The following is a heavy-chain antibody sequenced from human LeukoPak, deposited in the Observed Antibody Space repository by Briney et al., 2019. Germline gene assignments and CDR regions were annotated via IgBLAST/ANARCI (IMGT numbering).Heavy chain of an antibody. J-gene: IGHJ5*02. CDR1: GYTFTSYY. V-gene: IGHV1-8*01. Sequence: ASVKVSCKASGYTFTSYYINWVRQATGQGLEWMGWMNPNSGNTGYAQKFQGRVTMNRNTSVSTAYMELSSLRSEDTAVYYCARGSYYLWFDPWGQGTLVTVSS. D-gene: IGHD1-26*01. CDR3: ARGSYYLWFDP. CDR2: MNPNSGNT.